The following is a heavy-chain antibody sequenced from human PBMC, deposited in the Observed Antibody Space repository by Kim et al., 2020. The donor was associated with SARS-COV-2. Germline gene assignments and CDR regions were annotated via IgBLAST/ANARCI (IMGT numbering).Heavy chain of an antibody. J-gene: IGHJ4*02. D-gene: IGHD3-16*02. Sequence: VSVKVSCKASGYTFTNNAISWVRQAPGQGLEWMGWINTDTGNPTYAQAFTRRFVFSVDTSVTTAYLQISSLEAEDTALYYCARVIWGTYRYTDYWGQGTLVTVAS. CDR1: GYTFTNNA. V-gene: IGHV7-4-1*02. CDR2: INTDTGNP. CDR3: ARVIWGTYRYTDY.